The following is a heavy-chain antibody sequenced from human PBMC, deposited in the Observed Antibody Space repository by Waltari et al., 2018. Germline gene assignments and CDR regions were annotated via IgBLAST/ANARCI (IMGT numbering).Heavy chain of an antibody. D-gene: IGHD3-3*01. V-gene: IGHV4-59*01. CDR2: ISHSRST. Sequence: QVQLQESGPGLVKPSETLSLICSVSGDSITNYYWGWVRQPPGNGLEWIGYISHSRSTRYNPSLKSRVTISVDTSKKQFSLRLDSVTAADTAVYYCARSFDFWSGYPLDYWGQGTLVTVSS. CDR3: ARSFDFWSGYPLDY. CDR1: GDSITNYY. J-gene: IGHJ4*02.